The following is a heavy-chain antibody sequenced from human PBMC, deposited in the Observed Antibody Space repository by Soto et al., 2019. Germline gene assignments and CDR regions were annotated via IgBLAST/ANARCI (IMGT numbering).Heavy chain of an antibody. Sequence: EVQLVESGGGLVQPGRSLRLSCAASGFTFDDYAMHWVRRVPGKGLEWVSSISWNSNIIGYAYSVKGRFTISRDNAKNSLYLQRNSLRPEDTALYYCAKGGPDGFCSGGRCYFDYWGQGTLVTVSS. CDR2: ISWNSNII. D-gene: IGHD2-15*01. CDR3: AKGGPDGFCSGGRCYFDY. CDR1: GFTFDDYA. J-gene: IGHJ4*02. V-gene: IGHV3-9*01.